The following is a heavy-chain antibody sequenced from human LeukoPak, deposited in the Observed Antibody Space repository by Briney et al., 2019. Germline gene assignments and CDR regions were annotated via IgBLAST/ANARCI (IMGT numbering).Heavy chain of an antibody. CDR2: ISSSGSTI. Sequence: GGSLRLSCAASGFTFSTYEMNWVRQAPGKGLEWVSYISSSGSTIYYADSVKGRFTISRDNAKNSLYLQMNSLRAEDTAVYYCARDSSYYGAGSFSDWGQGTLVTVSS. D-gene: IGHD3-10*01. CDR3: ARDSSYYGAGSFSD. CDR1: GFTFSTYE. J-gene: IGHJ4*02. V-gene: IGHV3-48*03.